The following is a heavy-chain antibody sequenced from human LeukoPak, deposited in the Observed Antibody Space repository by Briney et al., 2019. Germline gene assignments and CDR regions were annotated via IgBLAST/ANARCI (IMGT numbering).Heavy chain of an antibody. V-gene: IGHV3-23*01. CDR3: AKGGGDYYFDY. CDR1: GGSFSGYY. J-gene: IGHJ4*02. D-gene: IGHD4-17*01. CDR2: ISGSGGST. Sequence: ETLSLTRAVYGGSFSGYYWSWVRQAPGKGLECISGISGSGGSTDCADSVKGRFTISRGNSKNTLYLQMNSLRAEDTAVYYCAKGGGDYYFDYWGQGTLVTVSS.